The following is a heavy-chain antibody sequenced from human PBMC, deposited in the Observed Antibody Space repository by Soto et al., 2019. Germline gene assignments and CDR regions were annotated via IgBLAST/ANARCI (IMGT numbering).Heavy chain of an antibody. CDR3: ARVPPWSGTYFNYYYVMDV. Sequence: QVQLQESGPGLVKPSQTLSLSCTLSGDSISSGNYYWGWIRHSPGKGLEWIAYINYSGSTYWNQSLRGRITMSVDTWKNQFSLKLRSVTAAYTAVYYCARVPPWSGTYFNYYYVMDVWGQGTTVTVSS. V-gene: IGHV4-30-4*01. CDR1: GDSISSGNYY. CDR2: INYSGST. D-gene: IGHD3-3*01. J-gene: IGHJ6*02.